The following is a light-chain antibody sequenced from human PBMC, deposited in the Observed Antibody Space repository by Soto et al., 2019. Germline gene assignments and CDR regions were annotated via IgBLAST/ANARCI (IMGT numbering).Light chain of an antibody. CDR2: EVF. Sequence: QSALTQPASVSGSPGQSITISCTGPSSDVGSYNLVSWYQQYPAKAPKLIIFEVFKRPSGVSHRFSGSKSGNTASLTISGLQAEDEANYYCCSYAGRATYVFGGGTKLTVL. CDR3: CSYAGRATYV. V-gene: IGLV2-23*02. CDR1: SSDVGSYNL. J-gene: IGLJ2*01.